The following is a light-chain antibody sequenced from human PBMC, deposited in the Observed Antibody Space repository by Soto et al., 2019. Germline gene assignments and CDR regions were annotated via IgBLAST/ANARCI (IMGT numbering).Light chain of an antibody. CDR1: QGINSY. Sequence: DIQLTQSPSFLSASVGDRVTITCRASQGINSYLVWYQQKAGKAPKLLIHTSSNLQSGVPSRFSSSGSETEFTLTILSLQPEDFTTYYCQQLKSYPITFGQGTRLEIK. CDR3: QQLKSYPIT. V-gene: IGKV1-9*01. CDR2: TSS. J-gene: IGKJ5*01.